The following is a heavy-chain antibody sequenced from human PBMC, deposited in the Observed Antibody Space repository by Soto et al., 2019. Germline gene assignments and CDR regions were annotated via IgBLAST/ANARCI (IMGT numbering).Heavy chain of an antibody. CDR1: GYSFTSYW. J-gene: IGHJ6*03. CDR2: IYPGDSDT. D-gene: IGHD2-2*01. CDR3: ARFDFVGVPAANGNYYYMDV. V-gene: IGHV5-51*01. Sequence: PGESLKISCKGSGYSFTSYWIGWVRQMPGKGLEWMGIIYPGDSDTRYSPSFQGQVTISADKSISTAYLQWSSLKASDTAMYYCARFDFVGVPAANGNYYYMDVWGKGTTVTVSS.